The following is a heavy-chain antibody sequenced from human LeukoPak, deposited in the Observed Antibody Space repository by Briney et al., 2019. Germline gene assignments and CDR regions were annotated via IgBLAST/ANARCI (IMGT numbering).Heavy chain of an antibody. J-gene: IGHJ2*01. CDR3: ARDIPTIFGVVNPNWYFDL. Sequence: PSETLSLTCTVSGGSISSGDYYWSWIRQPPGKGLEWIGYIYYSGSTYYNPSLKSRVTISVDTSKNQCSLKLSSVTAADTAVYYCARDIPTIFGVVNPNWYFDLWGRGTLVTVSS. D-gene: IGHD3-3*01. CDR1: GGSISSGDYY. CDR2: IYYSGST. V-gene: IGHV4-30-4*08.